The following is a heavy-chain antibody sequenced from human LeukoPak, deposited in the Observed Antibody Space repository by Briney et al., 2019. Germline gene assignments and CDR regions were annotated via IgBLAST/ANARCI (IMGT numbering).Heavy chain of an antibody. J-gene: IGHJ3*02. Sequence: GGSLRLSCAASGFTFSNAWMSWVRQAPGKGLEWVANINQEGNEKYYVDSVKGRFTISRDNAKNSLYLQMNSLRAEDTAVYYCARDYPVAGRSAYDIWGQGTMVTVSS. CDR3: ARDYPVAGRSAYDI. V-gene: IGHV3-7*01. CDR2: INQEGNEK. CDR1: GFTFSNAW. D-gene: IGHD6-19*01.